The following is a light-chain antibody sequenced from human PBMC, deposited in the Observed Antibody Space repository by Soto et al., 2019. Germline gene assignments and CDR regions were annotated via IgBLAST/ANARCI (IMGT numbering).Light chain of an antibody. J-gene: IGKJ1*01. CDR3: HQRQSWPRT. CDR1: QALNTR. V-gene: IGKV3-11*01. CDR2: LTT. Sequence: EIVLTHSPATLSALPGDRGTLSCRSRQALNTRMAWYQHKPGQALRRLIYLTTNRAAGAPSMQIAWGSETDFTLYNSAVEPEDFAVYYCHQRQSWPRTFGQGTKVDIK.